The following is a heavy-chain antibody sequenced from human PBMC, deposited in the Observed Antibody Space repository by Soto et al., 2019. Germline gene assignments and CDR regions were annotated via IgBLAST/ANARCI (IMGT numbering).Heavy chain of an antibody. CDR2: IYYSGST. Sequence: SGTLSLTCTVSGDSISSYYWSWIRQPPGKGLEWIGYIYYSGSTNYNPSLKSRVTISVDTSKNQFSLKLSSVTAADTAVYYCARSNGDYGDYCSQGTVVIVSS. CDR3: ARSNGDYGDY. D-gene: IGHD4-17*01. V-gene: IGHV4-59*01. CDR1: GDSISSYY. J-gene: IGHJ4*02.